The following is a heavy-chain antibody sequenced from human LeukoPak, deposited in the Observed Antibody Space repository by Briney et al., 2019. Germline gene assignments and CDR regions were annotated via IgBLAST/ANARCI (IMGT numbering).Heavy chain of an antibody. V-gene: IGHV3-48*03. Sequence: PGGSLILSCAASGFTFSSYEMSWVRQAPGKGLEWVSYISSSGTTIYYADSVRGRFTISRDNAKNSLYLQMNSLRADDTAVYYSATGSYGDYFFDFWGQGTLVTVSS. CDR1: GFTFSSYE. CDR3: ATGSYGDYFFDF. D-gene: IGHD4-17*01. J-gene: IGHJ4*02. CDR2: ISSSGTTI.